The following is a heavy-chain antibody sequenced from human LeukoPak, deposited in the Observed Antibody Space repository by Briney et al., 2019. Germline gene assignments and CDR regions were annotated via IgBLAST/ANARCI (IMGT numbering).Heavy chain of an antibody. CDR3: AKDEDVVPAAKAY. CDR2: ISGSGGST. J-gene: IGHJ4*02. Sequence: GGSLRLSCAASGVNFSSYAMSWVRQAPGKGLEWVSAISGSGGSTYHADSVKGRFTISRDNSKNTLYLQMNSLRAEDTAVYYCAKDEDVVPAAKAYWGQGTLVTVSS. CDR1: GVNFSSYA. V-gene: IGHV3-23*01. D-gene: IGHD2-2*01.